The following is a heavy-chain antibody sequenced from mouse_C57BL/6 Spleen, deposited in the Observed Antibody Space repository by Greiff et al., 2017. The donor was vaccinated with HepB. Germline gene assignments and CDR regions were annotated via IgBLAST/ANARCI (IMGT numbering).Heavy chain of an antibody. CDR3: ARDDYDGAPFAY. Sequence: VQLQQPGAELVKPGASVKLSCKASGYTFTSYWMHWVKQRPGQGLEWIGMIHPNSGSTNYKEKFKSKATLTVDKSSSTAYMQLSSLTSEDSAVYYCARDDYDGAPFAYWGQGTLVTVSA. J-gene: IGHJ3*01. CDR1: GYTFTSYW. V-gene: IGHV1-64*01. D-gene: IGHD2-4*01. CDR2: IHPNSGST.